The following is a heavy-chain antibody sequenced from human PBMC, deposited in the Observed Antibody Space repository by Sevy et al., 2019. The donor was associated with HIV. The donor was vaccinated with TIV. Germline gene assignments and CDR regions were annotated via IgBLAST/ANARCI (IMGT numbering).Heavy chain of an antibody. CDR3: ARDRSTTWINYFFDF. V-gene: IGHV3-30*01. CDR1: GFTFSNYA. Sequence: GGSLRLSCAASGFTFSNYAIHWVRQAPGKGLEWAAVVSYDGSKKYYADSVKGRFTISRDNSKNTLYLQMNSLRVEDTAVYYCARDRSTTWINYFFDFWGQGTLVTVSS. J-gene: IGHJ4*02. CDR2: VSYDGSKK. D-gene: IGHD2-2*01.